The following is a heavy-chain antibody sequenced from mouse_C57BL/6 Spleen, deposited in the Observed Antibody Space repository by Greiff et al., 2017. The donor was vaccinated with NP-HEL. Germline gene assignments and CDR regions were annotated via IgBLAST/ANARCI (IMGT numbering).Heavy chain of an antibody. V-gene: IGHV1-82*01. Sequence: QVQLKQSGPELVKPGASVKISCKASGYAFSSSWMNWVKQRPGKGLEWIGRIYPGDGDTNYNGKFKGKATLTADKSSSTAYMQLSSLTSEDSAVYFCARTSLTGSSWFAYWGQGTLVTVSA. CDR1: GYAFSSSW. CDR2: IYPGDGDT. CDR3: ARTSLTGSSWFAY. J-gene: IGHJ3*01. D-gene: IGHD4-1*01.